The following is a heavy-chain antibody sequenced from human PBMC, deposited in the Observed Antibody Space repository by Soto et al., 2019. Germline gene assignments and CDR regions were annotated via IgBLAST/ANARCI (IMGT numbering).Heavy chain of an antibody. D-gene: IGHD3-9*01. J-gene: IGHJ6*02. CDR3: ARAYYDILTGYYEQHYGMDV. Sequence: ASVKVSCKASGYTFTGYYMHWVRQAPGQGLEWMGWINPNSGGTNYAQKFQGWVTMTRDRSISTAYMELSRLRSDDTAVYYGARAYYDILTGYYEQHYGMDVWGQGTTVTVSS. V-gene: IGHV1-2*04. CDR2: INPNSGGT. CDR1: GYTFTGYY.